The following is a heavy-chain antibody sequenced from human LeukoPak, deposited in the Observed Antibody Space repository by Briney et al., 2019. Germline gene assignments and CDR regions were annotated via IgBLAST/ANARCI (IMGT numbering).Heavy chain of an antibody. Sequence: SETLSLTCTVSGGSISSGSYYWSWIRQPAGKGLEWIGRIYTSGSTNYNPSLKSRVTISVDTSKNQFSLKLSSVTAADTAVYYCARDREYSSSWYFDLWGRGTLVTVSS. CDR1: GGSISSGSYY. J-gene: IGHJ2*01. CDR2: IYTSGST. CDR3: ARDREYSSSWYFDL. V-gene: IGHV4-61*02. D-gene: IGHD6-6*01.